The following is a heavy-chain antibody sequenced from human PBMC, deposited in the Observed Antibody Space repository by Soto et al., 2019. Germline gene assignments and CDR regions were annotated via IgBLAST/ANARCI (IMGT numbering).Heavy chain of an antibody. CDR2: ISSSSSYT. J-gene: IGHJ4*02. CDR3: ARDVSGVAVAGTFAI. CDR1: GFTFSDYY. D-gene: IGHD6-19*01. Sequence: GGSLRLSCAASGFTFSDYYMSWICQAPGKGLEWVSYISSSSSYTNYADSVKGRFTISRDNAKNSLYLQMNSLRAEDTAVYYCARDVSGVAVAGTFAIWGQGTLVTVSS. V-gene: IGHV3-11*06.